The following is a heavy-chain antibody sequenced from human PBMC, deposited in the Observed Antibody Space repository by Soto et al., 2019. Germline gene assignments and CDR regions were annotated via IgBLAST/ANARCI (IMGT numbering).Heavy chain of an antibody. Sequence: QVQLQESGPGLVKPSQTLSLTCTVSGGSISSGDDFWTWIRQPPGKGLEWIGYIYYSGSTYYNPSLKRRLTMLVDTSKNQFSPKLSSVTAADTAVYYCARDRAKWKDYYYYGMDVWGQGTTVTVSS. CDR3: ARDRAKWKDYYYYGMDV. J-gene: IGHJ6*02. CDR1: GGSISSGDDF. CDR2: IYYSGST. D-gene: IGHD1-20*01. V-gene: IGHV4-30-4*01.